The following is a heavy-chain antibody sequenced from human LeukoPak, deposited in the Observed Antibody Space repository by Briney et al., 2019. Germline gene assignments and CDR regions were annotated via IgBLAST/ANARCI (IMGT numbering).Heavy chain of an antibody. D-gene: IGHD3-10*01. CDR2: INPSGGST. V-gene: IGHV1-46*01. J-gene: IGHJ4*02. CDR3: ARDLFSRRMNYYGSGSYFAY. Sequence: ASVKVSFKSSGYTFTSYYMHWVRQAPGQGLEWMGIINPSGGSTSYAQKFQGRVTMTRDMSTSTVYLELSSLRSEDTAVYYCARDLFSRRMNYYGSGSYFAYWGQGTLVAVSS. CDR1: GYTFTSYY.